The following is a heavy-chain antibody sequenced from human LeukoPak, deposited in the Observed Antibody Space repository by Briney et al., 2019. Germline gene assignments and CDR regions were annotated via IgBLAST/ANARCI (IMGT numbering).Heavy chain of an antibody. CDR1: GGSISSSSYY. CDR3: ARDGEMATIENYFDY. Sequence: SETLSLTCTVSGGSISSSSYYWGWIRQPPGKGLEWIGSIYYSGSTHYNPSLKSRVTISLDTSKNQFSLKLSSVTAADTAVYYCARDGEMATIENYFDYWGQGTLVTVSS. CDR2: IYYSGST. J-gene: IGHJ4*02. V-gene: IGHV4-39*07. D-gene: IGHD5-24*01.